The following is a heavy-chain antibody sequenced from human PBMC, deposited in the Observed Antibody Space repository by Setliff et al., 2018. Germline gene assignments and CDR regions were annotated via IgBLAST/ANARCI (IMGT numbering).Heavy chain of an antibody. CDR2: IFHSGAT. D-gene: IGHD3-10*01. J-gene: IGHJ3*02. Sequence: SQTLSLTCPLSADSVTSHYWSWVRQPPGRGLEWIGYIFHSGATNYNTSLKSRVTISFGTPKNQFSRKLTSVTAAETAVYFCARVPHIWFGELVTFDDAFDIWGQGTMVTVSS. V-gene: IGHV4-59*02. CDR3: ARVPHIWFGELVTFDDAFDI. CDR1: ADSVTSHY.